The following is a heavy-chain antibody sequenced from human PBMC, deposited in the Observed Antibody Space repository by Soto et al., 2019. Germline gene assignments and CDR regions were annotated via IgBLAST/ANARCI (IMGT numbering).Heavy chain of an antibody. CDR3: ARVGGDSSSRDYYYYGMDV. D-gene: IGHD6-13*01. CDR2: IYYSGST. J-gene: IGHJ6*02. Sequence: SETLSLTCTVSGGSVSSGSYYWSWIRQPPGKGLEWIGYIYYSGSTNYNPSLKSRVTISVDTSKNQFSLKLSSVTAADTAVYYCARVGGDSSSRDYYYYGMDVWGPGTTVTVSS. V-gene: IGHV4-61*01. CDR1: GGSVSSGSYY.